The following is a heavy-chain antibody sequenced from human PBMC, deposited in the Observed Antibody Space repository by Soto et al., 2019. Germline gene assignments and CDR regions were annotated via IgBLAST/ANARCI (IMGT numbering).Heavy chain of an antibody. Sequence: PGGSLRLSCAASGFTFSDAWINWVRQAPGKGLEWVGRIKSKIDGGTTDFAAPVKGRFAISRDDSRDMVYMEMYSLKTDDTAVYYCTTDSLFTGQLVRMDYWGQGTLVTVSS. CDR2: IKSKIDGGTT. CDR3: TTDSLFTGQLVRMDY. CDR1: GFTFSDAW. J-gene: IGHJ4*02. V-gene: IGHV3-15*07. D-gene: IGHD3-9*01.